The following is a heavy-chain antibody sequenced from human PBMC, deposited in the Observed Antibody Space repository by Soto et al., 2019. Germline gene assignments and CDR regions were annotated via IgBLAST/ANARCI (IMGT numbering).Heavy chain of an antibody. Sequence: LRLSCAASGFTFSSYTMAWVRQAPGKGLEWVSSISGSGGSPYYADSVQGRFTISRDNYKNTVSLQMNSLRSEDTAVYYCARERFWSGFHLDYYYYGMDVWGQGTTVTVSS. J-gene: IGHJ6*02. CDR3: ARERFWSGFHLDYYYYGMDV. V-gene: IGHV3-23*01. CDR1: GFTFSSYT. D-gene: IGHD3-3*01. CDR2: ISGSGGSP.